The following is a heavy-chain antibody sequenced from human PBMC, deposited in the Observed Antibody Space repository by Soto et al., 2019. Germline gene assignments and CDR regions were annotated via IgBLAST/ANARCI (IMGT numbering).Heavy chain of an antibody. D-gene: IGHD6-19*01. V-gene: IGHV3-74*01. J-gene: IGHJ4*02. CDR2: INSDGSST. Sequence: GGSLRLSCAASGFTFSSYWMHWVRQAPGKGLVWVSRINSDGSSTSYADSVKGRFTISRDNAKNTLYLQMNSLRAEDTAVYYCARTDSSGWYLFDYWGQGTLVTVSS. CDR3: ARTDSSGWYLFDY. CDR1: GFTFSSYW.